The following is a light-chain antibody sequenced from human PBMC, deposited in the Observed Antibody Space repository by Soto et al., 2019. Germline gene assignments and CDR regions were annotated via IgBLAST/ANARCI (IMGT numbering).Light chain of an antibody. CDR2: KAS. CDR3: QQYNSSSWA. Sequence: DIQMTQSPSTLSASVGDRVTLTCRASQRISSWLAWYQQKPGKAPKLLSYKASSLESGVPSRFSGSGSGTVFTLTISSLQPDDFATYYCQQYNSSSWAFGLGPSVEF. V-gene: IGKV1-5*03. CDR1: QRISSW. J-gene: IGKJ1*01.